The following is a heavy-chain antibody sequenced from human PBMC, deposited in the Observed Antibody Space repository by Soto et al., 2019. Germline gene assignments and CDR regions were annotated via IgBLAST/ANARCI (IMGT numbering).Heavy chain of an antibody. Sequence: QVQLVQSGAEVKKPGASVKVSCKASGYTFTGYYMHWVRQAPGQGLEWMGWINPNSGGTNYAQKFQGWVTMTRDTSSSTAYMELSRLRSDDTAVYYCARESSSSWFLGKDYWGQGTLVTVSS. D-gene: IGHD6-13*01. CDR2: INPNSGGT. CDR3: ARESSSSWFLGKDY. V-gene: IGHV1-2*04. CDR1: GYTFTGYY. J-gene: IGHJ4*02.